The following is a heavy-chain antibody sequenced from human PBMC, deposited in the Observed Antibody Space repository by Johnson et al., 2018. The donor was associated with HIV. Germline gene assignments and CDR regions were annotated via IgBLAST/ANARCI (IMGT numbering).Heavy chain of an antibody. CDR1: GFKYAA. Sequence: VQLVESGGGLDQPGGSLRVSCAASGFKYAASGLAFSNYAVKWVSHTPGGDGSTYYADSVKGRFTISRDNSKNTLYLQINSLRAEDTAVYYCALGGSWYAFDIWGQGTMVTVSS. CDR2: TPGGDGST. CDR3: ALGGSWYAFDI. D-gene: IGHD2-15*01. V-gene: IGHV3-23*04. J-gene: IGHJ3*02.